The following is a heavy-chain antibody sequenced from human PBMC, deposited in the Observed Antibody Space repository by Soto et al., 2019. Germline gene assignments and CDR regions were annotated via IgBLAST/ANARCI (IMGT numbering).Heavy chain of an antibody. CDR1: GYTFTSYD. CDR3: ARWSRTRVLYGMDV. D-gene: IGHD3-10*01. V-gene: IGHV1-8*01. J-gene: IGHJ6*02. CDR2: MNPNSGNT. Sequence: QVQLVQSGAEVKKPGASVKVSCEASGYTFTSYDINWVRQATGQGLECMGWMNPNSGNTGYAQKFQGRVTMTRNTSISTAYLELSSLRSEDTAVYYCARWSRTRVLYGMDVWGQGTTVTVSS.